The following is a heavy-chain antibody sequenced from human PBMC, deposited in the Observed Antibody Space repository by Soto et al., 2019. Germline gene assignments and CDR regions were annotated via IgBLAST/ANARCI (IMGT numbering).Heavy chain of an antibody. V-gene: IGHV3-33*01. CDR1: GFTFSSYG. D-gene: IGHD3-3*01. CDR2: IWYDGSNK. J-gene: IGHJ5*02. CDR3: AREAHRSTIFGVGLTGFDP. Sequence: QVQLVESGGGVVQPGRSLRLSCAASGFTFSSYGMHWVRQAPGKGLEWVAVIWYDGSNKDYADSVKGRFTISRDNSKNTLYLQMNSLGAEDTAVYYCAREAHRSTIFGVGLTGFDPWGQGTLVTVSS.